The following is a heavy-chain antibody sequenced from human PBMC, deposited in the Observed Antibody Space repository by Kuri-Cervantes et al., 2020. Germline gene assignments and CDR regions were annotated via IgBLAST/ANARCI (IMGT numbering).Heavy chain of an antibody. CDR1: GGTFSSYA. CDR2: IIPPFGTT. D-gene: IGHD6-13*01. J-gene: IGHJ4*02. Sequence: VKVSCKASGGTFSSYAISWVRQAPGQGLEWMGGIIPPFGTTNYAQKFQDRVTITTDESRSTAYMELNSLRSDDTAVYYCARDMGIGSSSWYSYFDYWGQGTLVTVSS. V-gene: IGHV1-69*05. CDR3: ARDMGIGSSSWYSYFDY.